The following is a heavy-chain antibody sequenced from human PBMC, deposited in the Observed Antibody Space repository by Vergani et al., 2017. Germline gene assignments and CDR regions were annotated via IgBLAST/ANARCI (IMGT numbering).Heavy chain of an antibody. D-gene: IGHD3-9*01. CDR2: IYRTGPT. V-gene: IGHV4-38-2*01. CDR3: ARRSGIVXDIFSGTQYFFDF. J-gene: IGHJ4*02. Sequence: QVQLQESGPGLVKPSETLSLTCAVSGFSIDNGYYWDWIRQPPGKGLEWIGSIYRTGPTHFHPSLKSRVTISVDTSNNHFYLRLNSLTAADTAVYYCARRSGIVXDIFSGTQYFFDFGGQGTLVTVSS. CDR1: GFSIDNGYY.